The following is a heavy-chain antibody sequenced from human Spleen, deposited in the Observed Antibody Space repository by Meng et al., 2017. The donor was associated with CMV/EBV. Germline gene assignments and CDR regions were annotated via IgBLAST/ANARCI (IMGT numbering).Heavy chain of an antibody. D-gene: IGHD3-10*01. CDR2: INHSGST. V-gene: IGHV4-34*01. CDR3: ARAGVPDGSGSRMFDP. CDR1: GGSFSSYY. J-gene: IGHJ5*02. Sequence: GSLRLSCAVYGGSFSSYYWTWIRQPPGKGLEWIGEINHSGSTNYNPSLKSRVTISEDTSKNQFSLKLSSVTAADTAMYYCARAGVPDGSGSRMFDPWGQGTLVTV.